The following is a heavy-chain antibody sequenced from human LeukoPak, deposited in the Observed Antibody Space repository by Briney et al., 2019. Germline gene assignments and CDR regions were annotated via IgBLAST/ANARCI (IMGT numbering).Heavy chain of an antibody. CDR3: ASLVVAAAGTFGSY. CDR1: GFTFSSYS. Sequence: GGSLRLSCAASGFTFSSYSMNWVRQAPGKGLEWVSSISRSSYIYYADSVKGRFTISRDNAKNSLYLQMNSLRAEDTAVYYCASLVVAAAGTFGSYWGQGTLVTVSS. CDR2: ISRSSYI. V-gene: IGHV3-21*01. J-gene: IGHJ4*02. D-gene: IGHD6-13*01.